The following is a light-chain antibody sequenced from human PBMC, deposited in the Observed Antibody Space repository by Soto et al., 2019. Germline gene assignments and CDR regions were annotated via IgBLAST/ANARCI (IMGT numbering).Light chain of an antibody. CDR3: QQYGSSPRT. CDR1: QRVCSGY. Sequence: DIAWTPSPGTLSLSPGARATLPCRASQRVCSGYLAWYQQKPGQAPRLLIYGASSRATGIPDRFSGSGSGTDFTLTISRLEPEDFAVYYCQQYGSSPRTFGQGTKVDIK. V-gene: IGKV3-20*01. J-gene: IGKJ1*01. CDR2: GAS.